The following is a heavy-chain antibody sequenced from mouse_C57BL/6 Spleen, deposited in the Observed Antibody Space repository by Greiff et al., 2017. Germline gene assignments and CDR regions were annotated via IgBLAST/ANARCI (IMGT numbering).Heavy chain of an antibody. J-gene: IGHJ4*01. CDR1: GYSFTGYF. CDR2: INPYNGDT. V-gene: IGHV1-20*01. Sequence: VQLQQSGPELVKPGDSVKISCKASGYSFTGYFMNWVMQSHGKSLEWIGRINPYNGDTFYNQKFKGKATLTVDKSSSTAHMELRSLTSEDSAVYYCARGYDYDGRYPYAMDYWGQGTSVTVSS. CDR3: ARGYDYDGRYPYAMDY. D-gene: IGHD2-4*01.